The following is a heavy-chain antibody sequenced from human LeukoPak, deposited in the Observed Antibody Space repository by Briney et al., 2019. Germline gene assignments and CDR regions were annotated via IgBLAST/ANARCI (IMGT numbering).Heavy chain of an antibody. CDR3: ARRAADDAFDI. Sequence: SETLSLICTVSGGLINSYYWSWIRQPPGKGLEWIGYIYYSGSTNYNPSLTSRVTISVDRTKNQFSLKLRSVTAADTAVYYCARRAADDAFDIWGQGTMVTVSS. J-gene: IGHJ3*02. CDR1: GGLINSYY. CDR2: IYYSGST. V-gene: IGHV4-59*08.